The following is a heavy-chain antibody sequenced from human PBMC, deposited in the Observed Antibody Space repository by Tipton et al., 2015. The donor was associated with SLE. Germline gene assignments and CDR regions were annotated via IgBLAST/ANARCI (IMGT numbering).Heavy chain of an antibody. Sequence: GSLRLSCAASGFTFSSYAMSWVRQAPGKGLEWVSAISGSGGSTYYADSVKGRFTISRDNSKNTLYLQMNSLRAEDTAVYYCAKRPDSSWVPYYYGMDVWGQGTTVTVSS. CDR2: ISGSGGST. V-gene: IGHV3-23*01. J-gene: IGHJ6*02. D-gene: IGHD6-13*01. CDR3: AKRPDSSWVPYYYGMDV. CDR1: GFTFSSYA.